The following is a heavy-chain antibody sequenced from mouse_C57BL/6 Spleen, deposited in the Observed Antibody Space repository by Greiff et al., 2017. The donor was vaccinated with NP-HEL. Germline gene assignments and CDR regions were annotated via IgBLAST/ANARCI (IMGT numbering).Heavy chain of an antibody. D-gene: IGHD2-4*01. J-gene: IGHJ4*01. CDR2: IWSGGST. Sequence: QVQLQQSGPGLVQPSQSLSITCTVSGFSLTSYGVHWVRQSPGKGLEWLGVIWSGGSTDYNAAFIYRLSISKDNSKSQVFFKMNSLQADDTAIYYCARIGDYDYDGAMDYWGQGTSVTVSS. CDR1: GFSLTSYG. CDR3: ARIGDYDYDGAMDY. V-gene: IGHV2-2*01.